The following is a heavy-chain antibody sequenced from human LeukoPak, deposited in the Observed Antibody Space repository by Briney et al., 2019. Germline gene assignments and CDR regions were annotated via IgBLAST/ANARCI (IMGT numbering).Heavy chain of an antibody. J-gene: IGHJ4*02. D-gene: IGHD3-22*01. V-gene: IGHV4-59*08. CDR1: GDSLNRYH. CDR2: INYSWST. Sequence: PSDTLSLTCTLSGDSLNRYHWRWIRQPPGKGLVCIGYINYSWSTNYNPSRKSRVTIPIDTSKNQFSLKLSAVTAADTAVYYCARHYDHYDSSGCYVFWGEGTLLSVSS. CDR3: ARHYDHYDSSGCYVF.